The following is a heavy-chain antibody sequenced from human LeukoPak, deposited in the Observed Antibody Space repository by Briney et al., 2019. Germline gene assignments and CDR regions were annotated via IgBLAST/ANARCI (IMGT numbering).Heavy chain of an antibody. V-gene: IGHV3-48*03. D-gene: IGHD5-18*01. J-gene: IGHJ4*02. Sequence: PGGSLRLSCAASGFTFSSYEMNSVPQALGKGLEWVSYISSSGSTIYYADSVKGRFTISRDNAKNSLYLQMNSLRAEDTAVYYCARGGSGYSYGYDYWGQGTLVTVSS. CDR3: ARGGSGYSYGYDY. CDR1: GFTFSSYE. CDR2: ISSSGSTI.